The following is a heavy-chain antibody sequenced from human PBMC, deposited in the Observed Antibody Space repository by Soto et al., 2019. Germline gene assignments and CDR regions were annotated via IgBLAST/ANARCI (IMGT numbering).Heavy chain of an antibody. CDR2: ISAHNGNT. J-gene: IGHJ4*02. V-gene: IGHV1-18*01. Sequence: VHLVQSGAEVKRPGASVKVSCKGSGYAFTTYGITWVRQAPGQGLEWMGWISAHNGNTNYAQKLQGRVTVTRDKYTSTAYIELRSLRSDDPAVYYCARGSYGDYGGQGALVTGYS. CDR1: GYAFTTYG. D-gene: IGHD3-10*01. CDR3: ARGSYGDY.